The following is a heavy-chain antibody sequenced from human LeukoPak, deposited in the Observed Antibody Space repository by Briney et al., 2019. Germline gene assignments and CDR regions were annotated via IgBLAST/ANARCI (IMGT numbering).Heavy chain of an antibody. J-gene: IGHJ6*03. CDR1: GGSISSSSYY. D-gene: IGHD3-10*01. Sequence: PSETLSLTCTVSGGSISSSSYYWGWIRQPPGKGLEWIGSIYYSGSTYYNPSLKSRVTISVDTSKNQFSLKLSSVTAADTAVYYCARDGGHSAYYYYMDVWGKGTTVTVSS. CDR3: ARDGGHSAYYYYMDV. V-gene: IGHV4-39*07. CDR2: IYYSGST.